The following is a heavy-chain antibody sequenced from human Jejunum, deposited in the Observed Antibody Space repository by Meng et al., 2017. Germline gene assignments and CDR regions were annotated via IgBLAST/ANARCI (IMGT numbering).Heavy chain of an antibody. Sequence: QTTLKESGPALVKPTPTRTLTCTFSGLSLTVSGVGVGWIRQPPGKALEWLALIYWDDDKRYSPSLKSRLSITKDTSKNQVVLTMTNVDPVDTATYYCAKDWSDTAFDYWGQGTLVTVSS. D-gene: IGHD3-9*01. CDR3: AKDWSDTAFDY. J-gene: IGHJ4*02. CDR2: IYWDDDK. CDR1: GLSLTVSGVG. V-gene: IGHV2-5*02.